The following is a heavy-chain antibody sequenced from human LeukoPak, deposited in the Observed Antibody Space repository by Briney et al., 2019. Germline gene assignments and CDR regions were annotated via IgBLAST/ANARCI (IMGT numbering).Heavy chain of an antibody. CDR1: GGSISSYY. Sequence: PSETLSLTCTVSGGSISSYYWSWIRQPPGKGLEWIGYIYYSGSTNYNPSLKSRVTISVDTSKSQFSLKLTSVTAADTAVYYCARHGLLPKTDGADVWGQGTTVTVSS. D-gene: IGHD2-15*01. CDR2: IYYSGST. CDR3: ARHGLLPKTDGADV. V-gene: IGHV4-59*01. J-gene: IGHJ6*02.